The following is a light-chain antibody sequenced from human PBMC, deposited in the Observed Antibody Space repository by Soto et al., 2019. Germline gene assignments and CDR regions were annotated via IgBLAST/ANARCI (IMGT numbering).Light chain of an antibody. V-gene: IGLV2-14*01. CDR3: LSSRTSSTLV. CDR2: HVS. CDR1: SSDVGDYNY. Sequence: QSALTQPASVSGSPGQSISISCTGTSSDVGDYNYVSWYQQHPGKAPKLIIYHVSDRPSGVSNRFSGSKSGNTASLTISGLQAQDEAVYYCLSSRTSSTLVFGGGTKVTVL. J-gene: IGLJ2*01.